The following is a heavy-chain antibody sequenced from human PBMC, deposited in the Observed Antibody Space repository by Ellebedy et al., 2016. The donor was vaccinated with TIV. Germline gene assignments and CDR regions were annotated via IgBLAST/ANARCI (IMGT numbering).Heavy chain of an antibody. CDR2: IYYSGST. CDR1: GDSMSNYW. CDR3: ARHSTVTTIGT. D-gene: IGHD4-17*01. V-gene: IGHV4-59*08. J-gene: IGHJ5*02. Sequence: MPSETLSLTCNVSGDSMSNYWWSWIRQPPGKPLEWIGYIYYSGSTNYDPSLTSRVTISVDTSKNQFSLKLSSVTAADTAIFYCARHSTVTTIGTWGQGALVTVSS.